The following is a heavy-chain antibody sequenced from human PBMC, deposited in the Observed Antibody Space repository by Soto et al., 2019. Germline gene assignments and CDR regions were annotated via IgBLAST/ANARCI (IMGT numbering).Heavy chain of an antibody. CDR3: AKDRGPYCSGGICYPPSWFDP. CDR2: ITGIDGRT. D-gene: IGHD2-15*01. Sequence: GSLRLSCVGSGFTFGNYAMSWVRQAPGKGLEGVSSITGIDGRTYYADSVKGRFTISRDNPKNTLYLQMNNLRAEDTAMFYCAKDRGPYCSGGICYPPSWFDPWGQGTQVTVSS. J-gene: IGHJ5*02. V-gene: IGHV3-23*01. CDR1: GFTFGNYA.